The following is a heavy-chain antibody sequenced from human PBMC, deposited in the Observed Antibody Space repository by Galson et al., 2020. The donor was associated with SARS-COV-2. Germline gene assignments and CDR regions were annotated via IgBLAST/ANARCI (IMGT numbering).Heavy chain of an antibody. J-gene: IGHJ3*02. D-gene: IGHD1-26*01. V-gene: IGHV3-53*05. CDR3: AGGVVGVAGCAFDS. CDR1: GFTVSSNY. CDR2: ISSGGST. Sequence: GGSLSLSCAASGFTVSSNYMSWVRQAPGTGLEWVYAISSGGSTHYADSVKGRFTISRDNSKNTLDLQLNSLRPGDTAVYYCAGGVVGVAGCAFDSWGHGTMVTVSS.